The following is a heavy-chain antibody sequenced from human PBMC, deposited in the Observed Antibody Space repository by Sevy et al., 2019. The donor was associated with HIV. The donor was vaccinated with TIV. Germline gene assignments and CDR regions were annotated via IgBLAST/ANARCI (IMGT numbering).Heavy chain of an antibody. V-gene: IGHV1-24*01. CDR2: FDPEDGET. CDR3: ATDRRIYGSGSYRGVFDY. CDR1: GYTLTELS. J-gene: IGHJ4*02. D-gene: IGHD3-10*01. Sequence: ASVKVSCKVSGYTLTELSMHWVRQAPGKGLEWMGGFDPEDGETIYAQKFQGRVTMTEDTSTDTAYMERSSLRSEDTAVYYCATDRRIYGSGSYRGVFDYWGQGTLVTVSS.